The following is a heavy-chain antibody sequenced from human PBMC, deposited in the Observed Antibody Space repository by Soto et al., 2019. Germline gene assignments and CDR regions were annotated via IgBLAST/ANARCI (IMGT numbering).Heavy chain of an antibody. Sequence: QVQLVESGGGVVQPGRSLRLSCAASGFTFSSYGMHWVRQAPGKGLEWVAVIWYDGSNKYYADSVKGRFTISRDNSKNTLYLQMNSLRAEDTAVYYCARDNGDYHHRWFDPWGQGTLVTVSS. CDR1: GFTFSSYG. D-gene: IGHD4-17*01. CDR2: IWYDGSNK. J-gene: IGHJ5*02. V-gene: IGHV3-33*01. CDR3: ARDNGDYHHRWFDP.